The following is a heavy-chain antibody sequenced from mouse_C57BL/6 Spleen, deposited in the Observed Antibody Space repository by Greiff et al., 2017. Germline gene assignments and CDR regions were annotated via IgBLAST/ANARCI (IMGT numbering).Heavy chain of an antibody. D-gene: IGHD1-1*01. CDR1: GYTFTNYW. CDR3: ASSPGSSYGAWFAY. CDR2: IYPGGGYT. V-gene: IGHV1-63*01. J-gene: IGHJ3*01. Sequence: QVQLQQSGAELVRPGTSVKMSCKASGYTFTNYWIGWAKQRPGHGLEWIGDIYPGGGYTNYNEKFKGKATLTADKSSSTAYMQFSSLTSEDSAIYYCASSPGSSYGAWFAYWGQGTLVTVS.